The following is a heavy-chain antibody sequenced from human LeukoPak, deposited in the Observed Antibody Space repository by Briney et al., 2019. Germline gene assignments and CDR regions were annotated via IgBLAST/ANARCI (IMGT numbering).Heavy chain of an antibody. V-gene: IGHV3-21*01. CDR1: G. J-gene: IGHJ3*02. CDR3: ARLGATYAFDI. CDR2: IGSSGSDI. D-gene: IGHD1-26*01. Sequence: GMNWVRQAPGGGLEWVSPIGSSGSDIYYSDSVKGRFAISRDNAKNSLYLQMNSLRAEDTAVYYCARLGATYAFDIWGQGTMVTVSS.